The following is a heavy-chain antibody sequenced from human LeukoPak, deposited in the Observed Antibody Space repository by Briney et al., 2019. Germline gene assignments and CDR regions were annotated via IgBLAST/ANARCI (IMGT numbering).Heavy chain of an antibody. CDR2: ISSSGRSI. V-gene: IGHV3-48*03. CDR1: GFTFNIYE. CDR3: AKEDIAGNGFPFDS. Sequence: QPGGSLILSCAASGFTFNIYEMNWVRQAPGKGPEWISYISSSGRSIYYADSVKGRFTISRDNAKNSVYLQMNSLRVEDTAIHYCAKEDIAGNGFPFDSWGQGTMVTVSS. J-gene: IGHJ4*02. D-gene: IGHD5-12*01.